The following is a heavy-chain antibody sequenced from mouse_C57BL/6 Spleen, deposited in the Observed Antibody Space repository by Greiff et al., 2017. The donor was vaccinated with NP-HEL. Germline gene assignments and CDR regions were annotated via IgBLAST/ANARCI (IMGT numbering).Heavy chain of an antibody. V-gene: IGHV5-17*01. CDR2: ISSGSSTI. Sequence: EVQRVESGGGLVKPGGSLKLSCAASGFTFSDYGMHWVRQAPEKGLEWVAYISSGSSTIYYADTVKGRFTISRDNAKNTLFLQMTSLRSEDTAMYYCARRTGTMAYYFDYWGQGTTLTVSS. J-gene: IGHJ2*01. CDR3: ARRTGTMAYYFDY. CDR1: GFTFSDYG. D-gene: IGHD4-1*01.